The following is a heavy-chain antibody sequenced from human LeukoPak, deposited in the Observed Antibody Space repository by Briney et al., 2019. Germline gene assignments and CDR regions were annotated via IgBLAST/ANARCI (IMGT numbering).Heavy chain of an antibody. CDR1: GGSISSGDYY. D-gene: IGHD5-18*01. J-gene: IGHJ4*02. V-gene: IGHV4-30-4*01. CDR2: IYYSGST. CDR3: ARLPVDTAMAIHHYFDY. Sequence: PSETLSLTCTVSGGSISSGDYYWSWIRQPPGKGLEWIGYIYYSGSTYYNPSLKSRVTISVDTSKNQFSLRLSSVTAADTAVYYCARLPVDTAMAIHHYFDYWGQGTLVTVSS.